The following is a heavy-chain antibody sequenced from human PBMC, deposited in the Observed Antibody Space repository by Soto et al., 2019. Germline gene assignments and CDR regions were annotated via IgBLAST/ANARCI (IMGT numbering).Heavy chain of an antibody. CDR3: AKDLNPGITLIVVVITPFDS. Sequence: GGSLRRSCSSSGFTFSSYGMQGLRQAPGNWLEWVAVISYDGSNKYYADSVKVRFSISRDNSKNTLYLQMTSLRAEDPAVYYCAKDLNPGITLIVVVITPFDSWGQGTLVTVSS. CDR1: GFTFSSYG. J-gene: IGHJ5*01. CDR2: ISYDGSNK. V-gene: IGHV3-30*18. D-gene: IGHD3-22*01.